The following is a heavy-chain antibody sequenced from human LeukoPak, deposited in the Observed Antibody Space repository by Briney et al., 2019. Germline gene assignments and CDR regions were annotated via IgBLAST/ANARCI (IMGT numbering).Heavy chain of an antibody. CDR3: ARMYSSGWYLESD. CDR1: GGSISSGDYY. Sequence: SETLSLTCTVSGGSISSGDYYWGWIRQPPGKGLEWIGSIYYSGSTYYNPSLKSRVTISVDTSKNQFSLKLSSVTAADTAVYYCARMYSSGWYLESDWGQGTLVTVSS. J-gene: IGHJ4*02. V-gene: IGHV4-39*01. D-gene: IGHD6-19*01. CDR2: IYYSGST.